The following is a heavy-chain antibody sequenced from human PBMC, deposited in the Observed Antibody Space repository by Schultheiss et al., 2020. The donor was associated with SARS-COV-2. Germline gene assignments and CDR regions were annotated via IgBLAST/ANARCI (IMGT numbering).Heavy chain of an antibody. CDR2: ILFDGSNT. J-gene: IGHJ4*02. D-gene: IGHD6-19*01. CDR3: ARDGWTEGPFDY. CDR1: GFTFSSYA. V-gene: IGHV3-30*01. Sequence: GGSLRLSCAASGFTFSSYAMHWVRQAPGKGLEWVAVILFDGSNTWYADTVRGRFTISRDNSKNTVYLQMNSLRGEDTAVYYCARDGWTEGPFDYWGQGTLVTVSS.